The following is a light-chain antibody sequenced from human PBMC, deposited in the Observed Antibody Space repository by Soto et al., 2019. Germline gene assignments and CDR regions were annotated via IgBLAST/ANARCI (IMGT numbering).Light chain of an antibody. V-gene: IGKV1-12*01. CDR3: QQANSFSWT. J-gene: IGKJ1*01. Sequence: DIQITQYPSFLSAAVGDRVAITCLVSQGISSWLAWYQQKPGKAPKLLIYAASSLQSGVPSRFSGSGSGTDFTLTISSLQPEDFATYYCQQANSFSWTVGQGTKVDSK. CDR1: QGISSW. CDR2: AAS.